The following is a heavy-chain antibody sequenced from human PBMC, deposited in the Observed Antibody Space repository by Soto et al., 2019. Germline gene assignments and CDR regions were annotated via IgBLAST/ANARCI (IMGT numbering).Heavy chain of an antibody. J-gene: IGHJ4*02. Sequence: EVQLVESGGGLVKPGGSLRLSCAASGFTFSSYSMNWVRQAPGKGLEWVSSISSSSSHIYYADSVKGRFTISRDNAKNSLYLQMNSLRAEDTAVYYCARTYLGAMVTFDYWGQGTLVTVSS. V-gene: IGHV3-21*01. D-gene: IGHD5-18*01. CDR1: GFTFSSYS. CDR3: ARTYLGAMVTFDY. CDR2: ISSSSSHI.